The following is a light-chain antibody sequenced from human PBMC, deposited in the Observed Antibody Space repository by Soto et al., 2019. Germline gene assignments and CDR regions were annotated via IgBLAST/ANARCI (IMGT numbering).Light chain of an antibody. J-gene: IGKJ4*01. CDR2: GAS. V-gene: IGKV3-20*01. CDR1: QSVRTS. Sequence: EIVLTQSPGTLSLSPGERATLSCRASQSVRTSLAWYQQKPGQAPRLLIYGASSRATVIPDRFSGSGTGTDVTLSISRLEPEDFAVYYFQQDASSPPLTFGGGTKVEIK. CDR3: QQDASSPPLT.